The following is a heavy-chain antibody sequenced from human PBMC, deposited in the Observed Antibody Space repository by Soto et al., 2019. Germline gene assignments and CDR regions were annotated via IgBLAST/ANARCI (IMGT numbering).Heavy chain of an antibody. J-gene: IGHJ4*02. CDR1: GFTVSNNF. CDR3: AGDGNGQRGSPH. Sequence: VQLVESGGGLIQAGGSLRLSCAVSGFTVSNNFMMWVRQAQGKGLEWVSLIYSGGSISYADSVKGRFTISRDGSMNMLYLQMNSLTAEDTAVYYCAGDGNGQRGSPHWGQGTLVTVSS. CDR2: IYSGGSI. D-gene: IGHD3-16*01. V-gene: IGHV3-53*02.